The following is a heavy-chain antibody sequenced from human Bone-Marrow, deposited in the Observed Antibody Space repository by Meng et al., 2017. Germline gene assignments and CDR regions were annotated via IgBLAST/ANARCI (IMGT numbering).Heavy chain of an antibody. Sequence: SETLSLTCAISGDSVSSNTAAWSWIRQSPSRGLEWLGRTYYRSKWYYEYGTSVKSRISINSDTSKNQLSLQLNSVTPEDTAIYSCARDPPSLHGGFDIWGQGTMVTVSS. CDR1: GDSVSSNTAA. CDR3: ARDPPSLHGGFDI. CDR2: TYYRSKWYY. D-gene: IGHD4-23*01. J-gene: IGHJ3*02. V-gene: IGHV6-1*01.